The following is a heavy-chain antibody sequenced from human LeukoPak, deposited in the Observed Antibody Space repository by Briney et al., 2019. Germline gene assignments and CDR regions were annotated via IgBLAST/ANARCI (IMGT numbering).Heavy chain of an antibody. CDR1: GYTFTSYG. D-gene: IGHD2-15*01. V-gene: IGHV1-69*13. CDR2: IIPVFDTA. CDR3: ARVGYCSGGSCPRRNYYYYYMDV. Sequence: RASVKVSCKASGYTFTSYGISWVRQAPGQGLEWMGGIIPVFDTANYAQKFQGRVTITADESTSTAYMELSSLRSEDTAVYYCARVGYCSGGSCPRRNYYYYYMDVWGKGTTVTISS. J-gene: IGHJ6*03.